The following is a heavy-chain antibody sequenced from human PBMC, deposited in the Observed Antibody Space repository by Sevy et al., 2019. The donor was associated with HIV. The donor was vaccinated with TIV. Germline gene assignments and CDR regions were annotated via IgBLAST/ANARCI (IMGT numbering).Heavy chain of an antibody. Sequence: GGSLRLSCAASGFSFSIYWMSWVRQAPGKGLEWVATMKQEGSEEDYVDSVKGRFTISRDKAKNSLFLQMSSLSAEDTAVYYCVREGLGGYSYSLDYWGHGTLVTVSS. J-gene: IGHJ4*01. V-gene: IGHV3-7*01. CDR1: GFSFSIYW. D-gene: IGHD5-18*01. CDR3: VREGLGGYSYSLDY. CDR2: MKQEGSEE.